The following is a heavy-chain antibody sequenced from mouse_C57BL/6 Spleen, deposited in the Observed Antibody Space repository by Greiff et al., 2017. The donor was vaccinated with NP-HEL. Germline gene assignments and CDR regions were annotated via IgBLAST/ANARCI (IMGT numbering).Heavy chain of an antibody. CDR3: ASRGVTTVVFDY. CDR1: GYTFTSYW. J-gene: IGHJ2*01. D-gene: IGHD1-1*01. CDR2: IDPSDSYT. V-gene: IGHV1-59*01. Sequence: QVQLQQPGAELVRPGTSVKLSCKASGYTFTSYWMHWVKQRPGQGLEWIGVIDPSDSYTNYNQKFKGKATLTVDTSSSTAYMQLSSLTSEDSAVYYCASRGVTTVVFDYWGQGTTLTVSS.